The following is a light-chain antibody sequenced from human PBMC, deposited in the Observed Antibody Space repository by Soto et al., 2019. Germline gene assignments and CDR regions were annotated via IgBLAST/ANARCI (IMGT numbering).Light chain of an antibody. V-gene: IGKV3-20*01. CDR2: GTS. CDR3: QQYRTSTQT. CDR1: QTVGSDY. Sequence: EIVLTQSPGTLSLSPGESATLSCRASQTVGSDYLAWYQQRPGQAPRLLIYGTSSRATGIPDRFSGSGSGTDFTLTISRLEPEDFAGYYCQQYRTSTQTFGQGTKVEIK. J-gene: IGKJ1*01.